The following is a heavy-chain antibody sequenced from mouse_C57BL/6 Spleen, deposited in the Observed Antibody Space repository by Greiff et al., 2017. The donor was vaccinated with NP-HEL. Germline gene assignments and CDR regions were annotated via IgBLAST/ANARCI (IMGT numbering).Heavy chain of an antibody. CDR2: ISSGSSTI. CDR1: GFTFSDYG. D-gene: IGHD1-1*01. V-gene: IGHV5-17*01. Sequence: DVKLVESGGGLVKPGGSLKLSCAASGFTFSDYGMHWVRQAPEKGLEWVAYISSGSSTIYYADTVKGRFTISRDNAKNTLFLQMTSLRSEDTAMYYCARPITTVVATGYFDYWGQGTTLTVSS. J-gene: IGHJ2*01. CDR3: ARPITTVVATGYFDY.